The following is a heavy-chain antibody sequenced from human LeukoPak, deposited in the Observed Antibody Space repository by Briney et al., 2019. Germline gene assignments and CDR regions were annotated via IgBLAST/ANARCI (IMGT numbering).Heavy chain of an antibody. CDR2: TTGNVGST. Sequence: PGGSLRLSCAASGFTFSSHAMHWIRQAPGKGLEYVSSTTGNVGSTYYASSVKGRFTISRDNSKNTLYLQMGSLRAEDMAVYYCVRDYYSKYPLGNYMDVWGKGTTVTVSS. CDR1: GFTFSSHA. J-gene: IGHJ6*03. V-gene: IGHV3-64*01. CDR3: VRDYYSKYPLGNYMDV. D-gene: IGHD4-11*01.